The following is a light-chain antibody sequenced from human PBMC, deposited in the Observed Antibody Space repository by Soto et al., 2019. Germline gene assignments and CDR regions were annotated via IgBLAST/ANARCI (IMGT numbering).Light chain of an antibody. CDR1: SSDVGAYYS. CDR2: GAT. V-gene: IGLV2-14*01. CDR3: SSYTSGSSHYV. J-gene: IGLJ1*01. Sequence: QSLLTQPASVSGSPGQSITISCTGTSSDVGAYYSVSWYQHHPGKAPKLIIYGATNRPSGVSNRVSGSKSGNTASLTISGLQAEDEADYHCSSYTSGSSHYVFGTETKVTVL.